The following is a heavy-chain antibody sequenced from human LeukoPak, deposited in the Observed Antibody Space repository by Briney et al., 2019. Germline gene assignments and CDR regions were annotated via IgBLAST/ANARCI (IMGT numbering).Heavy chain of an antibody. V-gene: IGHV3-66*01. CDR2: IYSGGST. CDR3: ATLYCSSTSCYYYYGMDV. Sequence: GGSLRLSCAASGFTVSSNYMSWVRQAPGKGLEWVSVIYSGGSTYYADSVKGRFTISRDNSKNTLYLQMNSLRADDTAVYYCATLYCSSTSCYYYYGMDVWGQGTTVTVSS. J-gene: IGHJ6*02. D-gene: IGHD2-2*01. CDR1: GFTVSSNY.